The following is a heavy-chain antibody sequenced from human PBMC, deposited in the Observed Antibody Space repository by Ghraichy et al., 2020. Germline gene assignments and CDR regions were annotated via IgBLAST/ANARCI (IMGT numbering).Heavy chain of an antibody. CDR3: ARAPYNWNYGGRDYYYYYGMDV. CDR2: IYYSGST. Sequence: SETLSLTCTVSGGSISSYYWSWIRQPPGKGLEWIGYIYYSGSTNYNPSLKSRVTISVDTSKNQFSLKLSSVTAADTAVYYCARAPYNWNYGGRDYYYYYGMDVWGQGTTVTVSS. D-gene: IGHD1-7*01. CDR1: GGSISSYY. J-gene: IGHJ6*02. V-gene: IGHV4-59*01.